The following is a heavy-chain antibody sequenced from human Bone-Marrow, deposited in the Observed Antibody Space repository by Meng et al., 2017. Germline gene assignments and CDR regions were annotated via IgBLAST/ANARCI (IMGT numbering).Heavy chain of an antibody. J-gene: IGHJ4*02. V-gene: IGHV3-69-1*01. CDR1: EFIVSDYD. CDR3: ARCYEDFLSTRAYDY. CDR2: ILYRGSE. D-gene: IGHD2-2*01. Sequence: GESLKISCEAIEFIVSDYDMHWVRQAPGKGLEWVASILYRGSEHYTGSVQGRFTVSKASTENTLILEMNSLRAEDTAVYYCARCYEDFLSTRAYDYWGQGTLVTVSS.